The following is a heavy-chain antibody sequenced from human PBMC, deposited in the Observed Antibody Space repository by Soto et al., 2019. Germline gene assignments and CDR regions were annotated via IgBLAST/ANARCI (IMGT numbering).Heavy chain of an antibody. J-gene: IGHJ6*02. CDR2: VYYTGGT. CDR3: VRQGIDYLHGLVDV. Sequence: QVQVQQSGPGLVKPSETLSLTYTVSSGPSSSHNWGWIRQPPGRGLEWIGYVYYTGGTSYNPSLKSRVTISADTSTNHISLTLSSVTAADTAVYYCVRQGIDYLHGLVDVWGQGTTVSVSS. D-gene: IGHD1-26*01. V-gene: IGHV4-59*08. CDR1: SGPSSSHN.